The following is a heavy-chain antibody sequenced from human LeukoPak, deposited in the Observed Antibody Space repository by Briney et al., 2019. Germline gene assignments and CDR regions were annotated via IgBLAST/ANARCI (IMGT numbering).Heavy chain of an antibody. CDR3: AAEHEKVDYRSTWFDP. V-gene: IGHV1-24*01. Sequence: ASVKVSCKASGYTFTSYGISWVRQAPGKGLEWMGGFDPEDGETFYAQDFQGRVIMTEDTSTDTAYMELSSLRSEDTAVYYCAAEHEKVDYRSTWFDPWGQGTLVTVSS. CDR1: GYTFTSYG. D-gene: IGHD4/OR15-4a*01. CDR2: FDPEDGET. J-gene: IGHJ5*02.